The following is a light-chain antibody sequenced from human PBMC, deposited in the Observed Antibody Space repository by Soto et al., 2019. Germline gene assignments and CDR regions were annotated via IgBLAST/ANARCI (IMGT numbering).Light chain of an antibody. CDR1: SSNIGSNT. CDR3: AAWDDSLNGVV. J-gene: IGLJ2*01. V-gene: IGLV1-44*01. Sequence: QLVLTQPPSASGTPGQRVTISCSGSSSNIGSNTVNWYQHVPGTAPNLLIHTNDQRPSGVPDRFSGSKSGTSASLAISGLQSEDEADYYCAAWDDSLNGVVFGGGTKLTVL. CDR2: TND.